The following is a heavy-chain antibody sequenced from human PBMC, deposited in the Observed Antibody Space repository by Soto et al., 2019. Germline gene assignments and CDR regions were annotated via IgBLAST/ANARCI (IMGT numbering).Heavy chain of an antibody. CDR1: ADTFTGYT. CDR3: AISRGSYYTNFDS. D-gene: IGHD3-10*01. V-gene: IGHV1-69*08. Sequence: GASVKVSCKASADTFTGYTVTWVRQAPGQGLEWVGRVIPILGASNFAQKFQGRVTISADKSADTAYMVLTGLTSEDTAVYYCAISRGSYYTNFDSWGQGTLVTVSS. J-gene: IGHJ4*02. CDR2: VIPILGAS.